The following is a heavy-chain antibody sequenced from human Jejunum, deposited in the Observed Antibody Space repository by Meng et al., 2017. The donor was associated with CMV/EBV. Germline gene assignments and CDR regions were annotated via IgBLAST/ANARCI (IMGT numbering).Heavy chain of an antibody. CDR1: GGSTGSGDYC. V-gene: IGHV4-30-4*08. CDR3: ARGSIFVSFDS. Sequence: VRLGECGPGRVSPPRPLLPSCVFAGGSTGSGDYCWSWLRQPPGKGLEGIGYIHDTGSTYYNPSLKSRVVISLGTSRNHFSLTLSSVTAEDTAVYFCARGSIFVSFDSWGQGTLVTVSS. J-gene: IGHJ4*02. D-gene: IGHD3-3*01. CDR2: IHDTGST.